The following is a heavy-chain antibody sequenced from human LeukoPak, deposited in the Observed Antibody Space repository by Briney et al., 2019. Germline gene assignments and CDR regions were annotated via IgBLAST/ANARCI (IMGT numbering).Heavy chain of an antibody. D-gene: IGHD3-10*01. CDR1: GFTFSSYG. V-gene: IGHV3-30*18. Sequence: PGGSLRLSCAASGFTFSSYGMHWVRQAPGKGLEWVAVISYDGSNKYYADSVKGRFTISRDNSKNTLYLQMNSLRAEDTAVYYCAKDIRGRVDPWGHGTLVTVSS. J-gene: IGHJ5*02. CDR2: ISYDGSNK. CDR3: AKDIRGRVDP.